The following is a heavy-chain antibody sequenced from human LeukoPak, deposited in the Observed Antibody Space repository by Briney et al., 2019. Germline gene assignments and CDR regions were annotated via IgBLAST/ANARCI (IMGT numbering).Heavy chain of an antibody. J-gene: IGHJ2*01. D-gene: IGHD6-13*01. Sequence: SETLSLTCNVSGYSIGNAYYWGWIRRPPVKGLEWIGDIYPSGTTHYNPSLKSRVTISIDTSKNQFSLKLSSVTAADTAVYYCARVYYSNSYDYWYFDLWGRGTLVTVSS. CDR2: IYPSGTT. V-gene: IGHV4-38-2*02. CDR1: GYSIGNAYY. CDR3: ARVYYSNSYDYWYFDL.